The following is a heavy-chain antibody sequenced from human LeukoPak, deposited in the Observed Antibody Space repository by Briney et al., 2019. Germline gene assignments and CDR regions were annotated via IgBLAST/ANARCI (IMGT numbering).Heavy chain of an antibody. CDR1: GFTFSGSA. D-gene: IGHD6-6*01. CDR2: IRSKANSYAT. CDR3: TIARGSPFSFQH. Sequence: GGSLRLSCAASGFTFSGSAMHWVRQASGEGPEGVCRIRSKANSYATAYAASVKGRFTISRDDSKNTAYLQMNSLKTEDTAVYYCTIARGSPFSFQHWGQGTLVTVSS. V-gene: IGHV3-73*01. J-gene: IGHJ1*01.